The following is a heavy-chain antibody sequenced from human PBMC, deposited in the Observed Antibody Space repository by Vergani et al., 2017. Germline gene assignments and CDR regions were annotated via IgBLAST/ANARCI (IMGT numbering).Heavy chain of an antibody. V-gene: IGHV1-69*01. CDR1: GGTFSSYA. J-gene: IGHJ4*02. CDR2: IIPIFGTA. Sequence: QVQLVQSGAEVKKPGSSVKVSCKASGGTFSSYAISWVRQAPGQGLEWMGGIIPIFGTANYAQKFQGRVTITADEYTSTAYMELSSLRSEDTAVYYCASSTIFGVVMNPQRFDYWGQGTLVTVSS. CDR3: ASSTIFGVVMNPQRFDY. D-gene: IGHD3-3*01.